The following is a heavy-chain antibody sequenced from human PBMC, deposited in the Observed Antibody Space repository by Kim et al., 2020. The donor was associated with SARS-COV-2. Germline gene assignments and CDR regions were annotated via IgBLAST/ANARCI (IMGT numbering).Heavy chain of an antibody. CDR3: AREGGFGELCYFDY. V-gene: IGHV4-31*03. D-gene: IGHD3-10*01. J-gene: IGHJ4*02. CDR1: GGSISSGGYY. CDR2: IYYSGST. Sequence: SETLSLTCTVSGGSISSGGYYWSWIRQHPGKGLEWIGYIYYSGSTYYNPSLKSRVTISVDTSKNQFSLKLSSVTAADTAVYYCAREGGFGELCYFDYWGQGTLVTVSS.